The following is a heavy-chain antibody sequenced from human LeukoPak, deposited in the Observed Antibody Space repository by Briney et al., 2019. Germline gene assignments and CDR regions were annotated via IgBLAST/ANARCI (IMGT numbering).Heavy chain of an antibody. J-gene: IGHJ6*02. CDR2: INHSGST. CDR1: GGSFRGYY. V-gene: IGHV4-34*01. D-gene: IGHD3-22*01. Sequence: SETLSLTCAVYGGSFRGYYWSWIRQPPGKGLEWIGEINHSGSTNYNPSLKSRVTISVDTSKNQFSLKLSSVTAADTAVYYCARGGGITMIYYYYGMDVWGQGTTVTVSS. CDR3: ARGGGITMIYYYYGMDV.